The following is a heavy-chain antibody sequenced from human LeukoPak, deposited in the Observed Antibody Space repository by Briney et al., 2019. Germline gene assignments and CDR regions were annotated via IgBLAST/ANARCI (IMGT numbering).Heavy chain of an antibody. Sequence: SETLSLTCTVSGGSISSHYWGWIRQPPGKGLEWIGYMYYSGSPNYNPSLKSRVTISVDTSKNQFSLKLSSVTAADTAVYFCARGWEASSWYPPNFDYWGQGTLVTVSS. CDR1: GGSISSHY. CDR2: MYYSGSP. J-gene: IGHJ4*02. CDR3: ARGWEASSWYPPNFDY. D-gene: IGHD6-13*01. V-gene: IGHV4-59*11.